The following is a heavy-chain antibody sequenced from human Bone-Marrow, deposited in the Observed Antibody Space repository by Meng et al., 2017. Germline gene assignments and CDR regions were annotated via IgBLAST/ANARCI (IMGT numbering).Heavy chain of an antibody. V-gene: IGHV1-2*06. CDR2: INPNSGGT. Sequence: ASVKVSCKASGYTFTGCYMHWVRQAPGQGLEWMGRINPNSGGTNYAQKFQGRVTMTRDTSISTAYMELSRLRSDDTAVYYCALWGSGSYYNPPGFDYWGQGTLVTVSS. CDR1: GYTFTGCY. J-gene: IGHJ4*02. D-gene: IGHD3-10*01. CDR3: ALWGSGSYYNPPGFDY.